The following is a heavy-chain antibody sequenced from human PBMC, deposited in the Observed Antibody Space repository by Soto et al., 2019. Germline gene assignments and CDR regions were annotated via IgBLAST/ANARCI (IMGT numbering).Heavy chain of an antibody. Sequence: PSETLSLTCAVYGGSFSGYYWSWIRQPPGKGLEWIGEINHSGSTNYNPSLKSRVTISVDTSKNQFSLKLSSVTAADTAVYYCARSVWEDFVVVVAATVIGGYFDSGGQGPLVPVPS. CDR3: ARSVWEDFVVVVAATVIGGYFDS. J-gene: IGHJ4*02. CDR1: GGSFSGYY. V-gene: IGHV4-34*01. CDR2: INHSGST. D-gene: IGHD2-15*01.